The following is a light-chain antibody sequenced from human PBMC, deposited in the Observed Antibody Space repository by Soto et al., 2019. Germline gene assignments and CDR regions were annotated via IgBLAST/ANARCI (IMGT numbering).Light chain of an antibody. CDR1: SSDVGGYNY. Sequence: QSALTQPASVSGSPGQSITISCAGTSSDVGGYNYVSWYQQHPGKAPRLIIYDVSNRPSGVSNRFSGSKSGNTASLTISGLQADDELDYYCSSYTSSSTLEYVFGTGTKVTVL. J-gene: IGLJ1*01. CDR3: SSYTSSSTLEYV. V-gene: IGLV2-14*01. CDR2: DVS.